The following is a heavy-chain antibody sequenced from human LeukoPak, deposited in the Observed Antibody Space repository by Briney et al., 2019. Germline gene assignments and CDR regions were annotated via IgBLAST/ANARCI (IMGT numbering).Heavy chain of an antibody. D-gene: IGHD4-23*01. V-gene: IGHV3-33*01. CDR2: IWYDGSNK. CDR1: GFTFSSYG. CDR3: ARARHDYGGKPYFDY. J-gene: IGHJ4*02. Sequence: GGSLRLSCAASGFTFSSYGMHWVRQAPGKGLEWEAVIWYDGSNKYYADSVKGRFTISRDNSKNTLYLQMNSLRAEDTAVYYCARARHDYGGKPYFDYWGQGTLVTVSS.